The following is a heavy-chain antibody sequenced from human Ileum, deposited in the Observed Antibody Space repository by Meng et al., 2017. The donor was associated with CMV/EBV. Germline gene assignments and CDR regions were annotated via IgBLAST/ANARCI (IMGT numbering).Heavy chain of an antibody. CDR2: ISCSGLTI. D-gene: IGHD2-15*01. Sequence: FFISWIRRAPRKGLDWLSSISCSGLTISSADSVNSLFSLSRDNPQNSLSLQMNSLRPEDTAVYYCARVGRAYCSGGSCYPVGSFDTWGQGTLVTVSS. J-gene: IGHJ5*02. CDR1: FF. CDR3: ARVGRAYCSGGSCYPVGSFDT. V-gene: IGHV3-11*01.